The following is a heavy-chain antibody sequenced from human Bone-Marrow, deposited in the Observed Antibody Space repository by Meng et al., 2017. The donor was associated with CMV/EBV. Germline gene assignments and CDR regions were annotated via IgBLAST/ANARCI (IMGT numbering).Heavy chain of an antibody. J-gene: IGHJ2*01. CDR1: GFTFSSYN. D-gene: IGHD1-14*01. CDR2: ISSSSRYI. CDR3: ARVAGGNRLYWYFDL. Sequence: GGSLRLSCAASGFTFSSYNMNWVRQAPGKGLEWVSSISSSSRYIYYADSVKGRFTISRDNAKNSLSLEMNNLRDEDTAVYYWARVAGGNRLYWYFDLWGRGTLVTVSS. V-gene: IGHV3-21*01.